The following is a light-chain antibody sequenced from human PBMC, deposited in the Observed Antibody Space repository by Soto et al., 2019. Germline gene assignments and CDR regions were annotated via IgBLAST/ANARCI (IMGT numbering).Light chain of an antibody. V-gene: IGLV2-11*01. J-gene: IGLJ1*01. Sequence: QSALTQPRSVSGSPGQSVTISCTGTSSDVGGYNYVSWYQQHPGTAPKLMIYDVSMRPSGVPDRFSGSKSGNTASLTISGLQAEDEADYYCCSYAGTCTLYVFGTGTKLTVL. CDR2: DVS. CDR3: CSYAGTCTLYV. CDR1: SSDVGGYNY.